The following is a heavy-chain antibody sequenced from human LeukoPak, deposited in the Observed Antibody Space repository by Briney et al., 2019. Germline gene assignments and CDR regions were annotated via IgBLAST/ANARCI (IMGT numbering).Heavy chain of an antibody. J-gene: IGHJ4*02. Sequence: GASVRVSCKASGYTFTGYYMHWVRQAPGQGLEWMGWINPNSGGTNYAQKFQGWVTMTRDTSITTAYMELSRLRSDDTAVYYCARGTAVAGSGLVYYFDCWGQGTLVTVSS. CDR3: ARGTAVAGSGLVYYFDC. CDR2: INPNSGGT. CDR1: GYTFTGYY. V-gene: IGHV1-2*04. D-gene: IGHD6-19*01.